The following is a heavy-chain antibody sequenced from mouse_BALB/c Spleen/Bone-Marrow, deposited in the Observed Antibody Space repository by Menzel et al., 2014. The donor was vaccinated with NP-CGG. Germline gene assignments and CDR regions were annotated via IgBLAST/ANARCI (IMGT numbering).Heavy chain of an antibody. CDR1: GFTFSSSG. CDR3: SRERKGRRRAWFAY. V-gene: IGHV5-6-3*01. CDR2: INSNGGST. Sequence: EVQLEESGAGLVQPGGSLKLSCAASGFTFSSSGMPWVRQTPDKRLEWVATINSNGGSTYYPDSVKGRFTISRDNAKNTQYLQMSSLRPEDTAMDFCSRERKGRRRAWFAYWGQGTLVTVSA. J-gene: IGHJ3*01.